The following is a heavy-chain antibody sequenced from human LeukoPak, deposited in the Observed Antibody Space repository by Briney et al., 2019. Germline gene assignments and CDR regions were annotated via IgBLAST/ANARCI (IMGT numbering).Heavy chain of an antibody. CDR1: GFTFSSYS. D-gene: IGHD3-10*01. CDR3: ARGAFYLYYYGSGSAGDFDY. CDR2: ISSSSSYI. Sequence: KPGGSLRLSCAASGFTFSSYSMNWVRQAPGKGLEWVSSISSSSSYIYYADSVKGRFTISRDNAKNSLYLQMNSLRAEDTAVYYCARGAFYLYYYGSGSAGDFDYWGQGTLVTVSS. V-gene: IGHV3-21*01. J-gene: IGHJ4*02.